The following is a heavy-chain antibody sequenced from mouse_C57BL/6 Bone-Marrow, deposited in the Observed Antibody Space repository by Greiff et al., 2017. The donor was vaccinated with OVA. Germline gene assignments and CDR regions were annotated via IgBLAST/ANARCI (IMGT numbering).Heavy chain of an antibody. J-gene: IGHJ3*01. CDR2: IDPSDSET. CDR3: ARRGNYEGFAY. CDR1: GYTFTSYW. V-gene: IGHV1-52*01. D-gene: IGHD1-1*01. Sequence: QVQLQQPGAELVRPGSSVKLSCKASGYTFTSYWMHWVKQRPIQGLEWIGNIDPSDSETHYNQKFKDKATLTVDTSSSTAYMQLSSLTSEDSAVYYCARRGNYEGFAYWGQGTLVTVSA.